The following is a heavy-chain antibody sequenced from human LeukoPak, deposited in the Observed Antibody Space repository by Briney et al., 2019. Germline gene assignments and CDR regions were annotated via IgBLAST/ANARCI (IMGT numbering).Heavy chain of an antibody. CDR2: INHSGST. CDR1: GGSFNGYY. Sequence: SETLSLTCAVYGGSFNGYYWSWIRQPPGKGLEWIGEINHSGSTNYNPSLKSRVTISVDTSKNQFSLKVSSVTAADTAVYYCARVYRTDSYNWFDPWGQGTLVTVSS. J-gene: IGHJ5*02. CDR3: ARVYRTDSYNWFDP. V-gene: IGHV4-34*01. D-gene: IGHD5/OR15-5a*01.